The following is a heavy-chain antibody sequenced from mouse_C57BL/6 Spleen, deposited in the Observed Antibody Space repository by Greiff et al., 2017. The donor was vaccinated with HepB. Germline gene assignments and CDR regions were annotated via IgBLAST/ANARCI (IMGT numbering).Heavy chain of an antibody. D-gene: IGHD4-1*01. Sequence: QVHVKQPGTELVKPGASVKLSCKASGYTFTSYWMHWVKQRPGQGLEWIGNINPSNGGTNYNEKFKSKATLTVDKSSSTAYMQLSSLTSEDSAVYYCARSGGTRGYFDYWGQGTTLTVSS. V-gene: IGHV1-53*01. CDR3: ARSGGTRGYFDY. J-gene: IGHJ2*01. CDR1: GYTFTSYW. CDR2: INPSNGGT.